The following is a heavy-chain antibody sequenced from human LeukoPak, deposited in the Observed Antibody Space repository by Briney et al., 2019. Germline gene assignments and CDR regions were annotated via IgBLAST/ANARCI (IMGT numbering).Heavy chain of an antibody. CDR3: TKANSYASGSFRY. V-gene: IGHV1-2*04. Sequence: VSVNVSCGTSGYTFITDYIHGVRQARGQGLVWGGWINPDWCATDYAQNFRGWGSLTSDSSISTVYLELCGLKFDDTAVYFCTKANSYASGSFRYWGQGTLVTVSS. D-gene: IGHD3-10*01. J-gene: IGHJ4*02. CDR1: GYTFITDY. CDR2: INPDWCAT.